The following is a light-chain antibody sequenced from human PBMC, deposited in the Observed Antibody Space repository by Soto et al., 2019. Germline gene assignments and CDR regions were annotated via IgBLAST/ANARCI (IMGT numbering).Light chain of an antibody. J-gene: IGKJ3*01. CDR1: HDIVPW. Sequence: DSEMTQSPSTLSVSVGDRVTITCRASHDIVPWLAWYPQKRGKDPKLLVFEASNLESGVPSRFSGSGAGTEFSLTIRRLQSDDCATSYCQQYKKAFTFGPGNKVDVK. CDR2: EAS. V-gene: IGKV1-5*01. CDR3: QQYKKAFT.